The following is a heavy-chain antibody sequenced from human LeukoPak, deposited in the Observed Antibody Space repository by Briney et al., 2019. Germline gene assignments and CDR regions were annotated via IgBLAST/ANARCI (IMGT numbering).Heavy chain of an antibody. J-gene: IGHJ4*02. D-gene: IGHD3-22*01. CDR3: ARLSQTPDYYSNGGYYYLGY. V-gene: IGHV1-8*01. CDR1: TYTFTSID. Sequence: ASVKVSCKLSTYTFTSIDTNWVRDADEQWLGWEGWTIPITARTGLGKKFQGRLTIARHTSISTAYVELSRLRSEDTAVYYCARLSQTPDYYSNGGYYYLGYWGQGTPVTVSS. CDR2: TIPITART.